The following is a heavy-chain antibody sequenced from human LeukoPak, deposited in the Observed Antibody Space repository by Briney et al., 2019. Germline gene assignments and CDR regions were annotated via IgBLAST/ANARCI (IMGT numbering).Heavy chain of an antibody. J-gene: IGHJ6*02. Sequence: SETLSLTCTVSGGSISSGNYYWSWIRQHPGKGLEWIGYISYSGSTYCNPSLKSRVTVSVDTSKNQFSLKLSSVTAADTAVYYCARVRAADLGDYGMDVWGQGTTVTVSS. V-gene: IGHV4-31*03. CDR3: ARVRAADLGDYGMDV. CDR1: GGSISSGNYY. CDR2: ISYSGST. D-gene: IGHD2-15*01.